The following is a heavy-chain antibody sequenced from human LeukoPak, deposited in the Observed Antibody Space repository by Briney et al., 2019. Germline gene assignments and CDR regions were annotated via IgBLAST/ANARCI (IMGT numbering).Heavy chain of an antibody. CDR1: GFTFSSYE. CDR3: ARGEENYDYVWGSYRYTSLLDY. J-gene: IGHJ4*02. V-gene: IGHV3-48*03. CDR2: ISSSGSTI. D-gene: IGHD3-16*02. Sequence: GGSLRLSCAASGFTFSSYEMNWVRQAPGKGLEWVSYISSSGSTIYYADSVKGRFTISRDNAKNSLYLQMNSLRAEDTAVYYCARGEENYDYVWGSYRYTSLLDYWGQGTLVTVSS.